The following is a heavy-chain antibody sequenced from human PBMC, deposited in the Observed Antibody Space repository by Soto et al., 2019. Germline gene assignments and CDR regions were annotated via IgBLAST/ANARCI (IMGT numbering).Heavy chain of an antibody. CDR2: ISSSSSYI. CDR3: ARDGERGYSYGNNWFDP. D-gene: IGHD5-18*01. Sequence: GGSLRLSCAASGFTFSSYSMNWVRQAPGKGLEWVSSISSSSSYIYYADSVKGRFTISRDNAKNALYLQMNSLRAEETAVYYCARDGERGYSYGNNWFDPWGQGTLVTVSS. V-gene: IGHV3-21*01. J-gene: IGHJ5*02. CDR1: GFTFSSYS.